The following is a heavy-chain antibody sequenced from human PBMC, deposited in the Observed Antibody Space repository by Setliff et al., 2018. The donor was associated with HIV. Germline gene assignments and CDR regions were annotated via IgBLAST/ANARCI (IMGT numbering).Heavy chain of an antibody. V-gene: IGHV1-69*02. CDR2: IIPILGVA. CDR1: RSTFNSHT. CDR3: VRGVQSPPHYSYYYMDV. Sequence: SVKVSCKASRSTFNSHTINWVRQAPGQGLDWMGRIIPILGVANYAQRFQGKVTITADKSTSTAYVELTSLRFDDTAMYYCVRGVQSPPHYSYYYMDVWGEGTMGTAP. J-gene: IGHJ6*03. D-gene: IGHD3-3*01.